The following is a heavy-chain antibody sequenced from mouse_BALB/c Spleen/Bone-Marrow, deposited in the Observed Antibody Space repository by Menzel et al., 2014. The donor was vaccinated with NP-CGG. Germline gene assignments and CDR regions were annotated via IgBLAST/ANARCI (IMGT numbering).Heavy chain of an antibody. CDR1: GFNIKDTY. CDR2: IDPANGNT. CDR3: ARWEYYAKDY. V-gene: IGHV14-3*02. D-gene: IGHD4-1*01. Sequence: EVQLQQSGAELVKPGASVKLSCTASGFNIKDTYMHWVKQRPEQGLEWIGRIDPANGNTKYDPKFQGKATIAADTSSNTAYLQLSSLTSEDTAVYYCARWEYYAKDYWGQGTSVTVSS. J-gene: IGHJ4*01.